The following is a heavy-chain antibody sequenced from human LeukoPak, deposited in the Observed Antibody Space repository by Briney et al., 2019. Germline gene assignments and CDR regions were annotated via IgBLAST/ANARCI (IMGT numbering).Heavy chain of an antibody. CDR1: GGSISSGGYS. Sequence: PSQTLSLTCPVSGGSISSGGYSWSWIRHPPGKGLEWIGYIYHSGITYYNPSLKSRVTISVDRSKNQFSLKLSSVTAADTAVYYCARASDTMIFDPWGQGTLVTVSS. CDR3: ARASDTMIFDP. D-gene: IGHD3-22*01. J-gene: IGHJ5*02. V-gene: IGHV4-30-2*01. CDR2: IYHSGIT.